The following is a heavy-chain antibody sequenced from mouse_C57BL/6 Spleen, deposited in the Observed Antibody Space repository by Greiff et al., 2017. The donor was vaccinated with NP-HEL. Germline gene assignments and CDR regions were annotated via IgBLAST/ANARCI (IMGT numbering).Heavy chain of an antibody. CDR1: GYTFTSYW. J-gene: IGHJ4*01. Sequence: QVQLQQPGAELVMPGASVKLSCKASGYTFTSYWMHWVKQRPGQGLEWIGEIDPSDSYTNYNQKFKGKSTLTVDKSSSTAYMQLSSLTSEDSAVYFCARRGQLRPYAMDYGGQETSVTVSS. V-gene: IGHV1-69*01. D-gene: IGHD3-2*02. CDR3: ARRGQLRPYAMDY. CDR2: IDPSDSYT.